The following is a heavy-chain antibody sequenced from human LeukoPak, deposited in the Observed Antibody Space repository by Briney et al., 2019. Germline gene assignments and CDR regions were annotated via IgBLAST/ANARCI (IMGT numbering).Heavy chain of an antibody. CDR3: ARVGIDTAMVVDY. V-gene: IGHV3-64*01. Sequence: GGSLRLSCAASGFTFSSYAIHWVRQAPGKGLEYVSAISSNGGSTYYANSVKGRFTISRDSSKNTLYLQMGSLRAEDMAVYYCARVGIDTAMVVDYWGQGTLVTVSS. J-gene: IGHJ4*02. CDR1: GFTFSSYA. CDR2: ISSNGGST. D-gene: IGHD5-18*01.